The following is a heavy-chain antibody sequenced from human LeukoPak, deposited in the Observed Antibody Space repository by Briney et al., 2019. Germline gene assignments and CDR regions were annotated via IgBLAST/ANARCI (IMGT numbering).Heavy chain of an antibody. CDR3: ARVCFLGSSSWYFDY. D-gene: IGHD6-6*01. CDR1: GFLFSNSW. V-gene: IGHV3-7*02. Sequence: GGSLRLSCADSGFLFSNSWMAWVRQAPGRGLEWLANINQDGSAKTCVDSVKGRFTISRDNAKNSLYLQMNSLRAEDTAVYYCARVCFLGSSSWYFDYWGQGTLVTVSS. CDR2: INQDGSAK. J-gene: IGHJ4*02.